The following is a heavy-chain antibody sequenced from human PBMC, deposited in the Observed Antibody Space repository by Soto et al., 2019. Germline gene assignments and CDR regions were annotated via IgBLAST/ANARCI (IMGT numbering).Heavy chain of an antibody. Sequence: SETLSLTCAVYGGSFSGYYWSWIRQPPGKGLEWIGEINHSGSTNYNPSLKSRVTISVDTSKNQFSLKLSSVTAADTAVYYCARARGYYDSSGYSVWGQGTLVT. J-gene: IGHJ4*02. V-gene: IGHV4-34*01. CDR1: GGSFSGYY. CDR3: ARARGYYDSSGYSV. CDR2: INHSGST. D-gene: IGHD3-22*01.